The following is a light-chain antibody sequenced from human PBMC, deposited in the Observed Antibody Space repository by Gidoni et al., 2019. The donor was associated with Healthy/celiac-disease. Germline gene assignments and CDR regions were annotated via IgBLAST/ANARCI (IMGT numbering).Light chain of an antibody. Sequence: YELTQPSSVSVSPGQTARITCSGDVLAKKYARWFQQKPGQAPVLVIYKDSERPSGIPERFSGSSSGTTVTLTISGAQVEDEADYYCYSAADNNWVFGGGTKLTVL. J-gene: IGLJ3*02. V-gene: IGLV3-27*01. CDR3: YSAADNNWV. CDR2: KDS. CDR1: VLAKKY.